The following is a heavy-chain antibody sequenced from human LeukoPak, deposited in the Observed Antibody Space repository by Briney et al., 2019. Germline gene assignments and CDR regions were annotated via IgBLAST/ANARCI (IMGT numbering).Heavy chain of an antibody. Sequence: ASVNVSCKASGGTFSSYTISWVRQAPGPGLEWMGGIIPILGIANYAQKFQGRVTIAADKSTSTAYMELSSLRSEDTAVYYCARGPYYDSSGYVLDYWGQGTLVTVSS. D-gene: IGHD3-22*01. V-gene: IGHV1-69*10. CDR2: IIPILGIA. CDR3: ARGPYYDSSGYVLDY. J-gene: IGHJ4*02. CDR1: GGTFSSYT.